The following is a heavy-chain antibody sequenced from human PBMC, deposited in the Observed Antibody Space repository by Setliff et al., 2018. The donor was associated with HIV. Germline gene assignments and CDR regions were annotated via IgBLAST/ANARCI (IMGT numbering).Heavy chain of an antibody. V-gene: IGHV4-34*01. D-gene: IGHD6-13*01. CDR3: ARGSGYSSSWYVVRWFDP. J-gene: IGHJ5*02. CDR2: INHSGST. Sequence: SETLSLTCAVYGGSFSGYYWSWIRQPPGKGLAWIGEINHSGSTNYNPSLKSRVTISVDTSKNQFSLKLSSVTAADTAVYYCARGSGYSSSWYVVRWFDPWGQGTLVTVSS. CDR1: GGSFSGYY.